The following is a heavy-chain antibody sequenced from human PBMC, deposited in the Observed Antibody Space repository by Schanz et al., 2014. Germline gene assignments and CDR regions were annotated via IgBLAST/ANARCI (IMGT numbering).Heavy chain of an antibody. J-gene: IGHJ3*01. D-gene: IGHD3-22*01. CDR3: ARDYESDLSSPRHDAFDV. V-gene: IGHV3-23*01. Sequence: EVQLLESGGGLVQPGGSLRLSCAASGFTFSNYAMGWVRQTPGKGLEWVSTLSGSGAGTFYADSVKGRFTISRDNDKKSLYLQMNGQRAEDTAVYFCARDYESDLSSPRHDAFDVWGQGTVVTVS. CDR1: GFTFSNYA. CDR2: LSGSGAGT.